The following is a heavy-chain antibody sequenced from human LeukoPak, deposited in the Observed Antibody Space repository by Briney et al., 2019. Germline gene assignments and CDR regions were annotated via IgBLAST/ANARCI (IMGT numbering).Heavy chain of an antibody. J-gene: IGHJ4*02. CDR1: GFTVSSNY. V-gene: IGHV3-53*01. CDR2: IYSGGNT. D-gene: IGHD6-13*01. CDR3: GRGPAIAAAGAG. Sequence: PGGSLRLSCAASGFTVSSNYMSWVRQAPGKGLEWVSVIYSGGNTYYADSVKGRFTISRDNSKNTVYLQMNSLRAEDTAVYYCGRGPAIAAAGAGWGQGTLVTVSS.